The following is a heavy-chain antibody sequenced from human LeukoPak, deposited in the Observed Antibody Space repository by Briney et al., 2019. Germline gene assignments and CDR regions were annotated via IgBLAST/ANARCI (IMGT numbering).Heavy chain of an antibody. CDR3: ARPGGGNPLDY. D-gene: IGHD4-23*01. CDR1: GGTFSSYA. CDR2: IIPILGIA. J-gene: IGHJ4*02. Sequence: SVKVSCKASGGTFSSYAISWVRQAPGQGLEWMGRIIPILGIANYAQKFQGRVTITADKSTSTAYMELRSLRSDDTAVYYCARPGGGNPLDYWGQGTLVTVSS. V-gene: IGHV1-69*04.